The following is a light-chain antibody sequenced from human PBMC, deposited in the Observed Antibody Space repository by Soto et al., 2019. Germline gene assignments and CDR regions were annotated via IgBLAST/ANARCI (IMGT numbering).Light chain of an antibody. V-gene: IGLV2-14*01. J-gene: IGLJ2*01. Sequence: QSALTQPASVSGSPGQSITISCTGTNSDVGGYNYVSWYQQHPGKGPKLMIYEVINRPSGVSTRFSGSKSANTASLTISGLQPEDEADYYCQLWDSNSDHVVFGGGTKLTVL. CDR1: NSDVGGYNY. CDR3: QLWDSNSDHVV. CDR2: EVI.